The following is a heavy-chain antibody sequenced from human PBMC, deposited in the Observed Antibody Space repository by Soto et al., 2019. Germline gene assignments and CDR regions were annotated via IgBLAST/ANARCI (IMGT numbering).Heavy chain of an antibody. J-gene: IGHJ6*03. D-gene: IGHD4-4*01. Sequence: ASVKVSCKASGYTFTGYYMHWVRQAPGQGLEWMGWINPNSGGTNYAQKFQGWVTMTRDMSISTAYMELSRLRSDDTAVYYCAREGTTVTSGDYYYYMDVWGKGTTVTVSS. V-gene: IGHV1-2*04. CDR3: AREGTTVTSGDYYYYMDV. CDR2: INPNSGGT. CDR1: GYTFTGYY.